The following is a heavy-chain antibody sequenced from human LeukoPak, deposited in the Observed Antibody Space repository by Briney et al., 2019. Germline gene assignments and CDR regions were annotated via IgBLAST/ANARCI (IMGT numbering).Heavy chain of an antibody. CDR1: GFAFNGHG. J-gene: IGHJ4*02. Sequence: GGSLRLSCAASGFAFNGHGMNWVRQAPGKGLEWVSYVSSSSSNIYSADFVKGRFSISRDNAKNSVYLQMNSLRDEDTAVYYCVSQYCSGGSCFSHWGQGTLVTVSS. CDR2: VSSSSSNI. D-gene: IGHD2-15*01. V-gene: IGHV3-48*02. CDR3: VSQYCSGGSCFSH.